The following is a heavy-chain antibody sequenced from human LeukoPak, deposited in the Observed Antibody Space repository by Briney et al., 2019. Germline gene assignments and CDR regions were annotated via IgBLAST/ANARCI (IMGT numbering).Heavy chain of an antibody. CDR3: ARVWVVPAAKWFDP. CDR2: ISAYNGNT. J-gene: IGHJ5*02. V-gene: IGHV1-18*01. CDR1: GYTFTSYG. D-gene: IGHD2-2*01. Sequence: ASVKASCKASGYTFTSYGISWVRQAPGQGLEWMGWISAYNGNTNYAQKLQGRVTMTTDTSTSTAYMELRSLRSDDTAVYYCARVWVVPAAKWFDPWGQGTLVTVSS.